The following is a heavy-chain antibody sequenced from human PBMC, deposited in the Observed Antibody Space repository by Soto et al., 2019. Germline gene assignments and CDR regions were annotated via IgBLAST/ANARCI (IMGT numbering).Heavy chain of an antibody. CDR3: AKAGGFEYSSYYFDY. CDR1: GFTFDDYT. J-gene: IGHJ4*02. CDR2: ISWDGGST. D-gene: IGHD6-6*01. V-gene: IGHV3-43*01. Sequence: GGSLRLSCAASGFTFDDYTMHWVRQAPGKGLEWVSLISWDGGSTYYADSVKGRFTISRDNSKNSLYLQMNSLRTEDTALYYCAKAGGFEYSSYYFDYWGQGTLVTVSS.